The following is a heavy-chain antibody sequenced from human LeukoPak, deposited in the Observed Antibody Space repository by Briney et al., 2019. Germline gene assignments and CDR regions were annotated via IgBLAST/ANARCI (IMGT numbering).Heavy chain of an antibody. V-gene: IGHV4-30-2*01. J-gene: IGHJ4*02. Sequence: SETLSLTCTVSGGSISSGGYYWSWIRQPPGKGLEWIGYIYHSGSTYYDPSLKSRVTISVDRSKNQFSLKLSSVTAADTAVYYCARGGGSYLGYFDYWGQGTLVTVSS. CDR1: GGSISSGGYY. D-gene: IGHD1-26*01. CDR2: IYHSGST. CDR3: ARGGGSYLGYFDY.